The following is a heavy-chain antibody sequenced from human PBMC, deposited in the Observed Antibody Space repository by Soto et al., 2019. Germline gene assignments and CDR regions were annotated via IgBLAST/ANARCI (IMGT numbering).Heavy chain of an antibody. V-gene: IGHV4-34*01. CDR1: GGSFSGYY. Sequence: SQTLSLTCAVYGGSFSGYYWSWIRQPPGKGLEWIGEINHSGSTNYNPSLKSRVTISVDTSKNQFSLKLSSVTAADTAVYYCARYYCSGGSCVLGRFDPWGQGTLVTVSS. CDR2: INHSGST. J-gene: IGHJ5*02. CDR3: ARYYCSGGSCVLGRFDP. D-gene: IGHD2-15*01.